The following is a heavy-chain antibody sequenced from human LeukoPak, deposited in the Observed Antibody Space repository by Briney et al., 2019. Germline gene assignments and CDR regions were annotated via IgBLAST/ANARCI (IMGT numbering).Heavy chain of an antibody. Sequence: PSETLYLTCTVSGGSISSYYWSWIRQPPGKGLEWIGYIYYSGSTNYKSSLKSRVTISVDTSKDQFSLKLSSVTAADTAVYYCARETSQKGAHYMDVWGKGTTVTISS. CDR1: GGSISSYY. D-gene: IGHD3-16*01. CDR2: IYYSGST. J-gene: IGHJ6*03. CDR3: ARETSQKGAHYMDV. V-gene: IGHV4-59*01.